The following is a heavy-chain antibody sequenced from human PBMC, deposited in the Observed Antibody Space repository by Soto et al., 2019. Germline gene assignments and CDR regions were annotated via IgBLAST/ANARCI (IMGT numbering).Heavy chain of an antibody. J-gene: IGHJ5*02. CDR2: ISYDGSNK. D-gene: IGHD6-13*01. CDR1: GXTFSSYG. CDR3: AKDGIAAAGPNWFDP. V-gene: IGHV3-30*18. Sequence: LRLSFAASGXTFSSYGMHWVRQAPGKGLEWVAVISYDGSNKYYADSVKGRFTISRDNSKNTLYLQMNSLRAEDTAVYYCAKDGIAAAGPNWFDPWGQGTLVTV.